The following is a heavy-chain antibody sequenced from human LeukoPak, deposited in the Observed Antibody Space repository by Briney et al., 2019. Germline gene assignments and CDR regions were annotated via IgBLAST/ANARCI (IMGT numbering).Heavy chain of an antibody. Sequence: QPGRSLRLSCAASGFTFDDYAMPWVRQAPGKGLEWVSGINWNTNSIKYADSVKGRFTISRDNAKNSLYLQMNSLRAEDTAFYYCAKGSSGWSTDAFDIWGQGTMVTVSS. J-gene: IGHJ3*02. CDR1: GFTFDDYA. CDR3: AKGSSGWSTDAFDI. D-gene: IGHD6-19*01. V-gene: IGHV3-9*01. CDR2: INWNTNSI.